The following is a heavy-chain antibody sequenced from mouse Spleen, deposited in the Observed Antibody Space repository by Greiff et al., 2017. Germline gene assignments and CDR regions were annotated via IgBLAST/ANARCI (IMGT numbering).Heavy chain of an antibody. J-gene: IGHJ3*01. CDR3: ALYYGSSPFAY. CDR1: GYTFTSYW. CDR2: IDPSDSYT. D-gene: IGHD1-1*01. V-gene: IGHV1-50*01. Sequence: VQLQQSGAELVKPGASVKLSCKASGYTFTSYWMQWVKQRPGQGLEWIGEIDPSDSYTNYNQKFKGKATLTVDTSSSTAYMQLSSLTSEDSAVYYCALYYGSSPFAYWGQGTLVTVSA.